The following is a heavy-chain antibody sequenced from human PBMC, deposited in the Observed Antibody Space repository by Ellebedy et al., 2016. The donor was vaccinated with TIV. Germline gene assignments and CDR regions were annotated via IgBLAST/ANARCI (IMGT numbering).Heavy chain of an antibody. CDR3: TRDGSEWSRDY. CDR2: LVNSGRET. CDR1: GFTFSIAG. Sequence: GGSLRLXCAASGFTFSIAGMTWVRQAPGKGLEWVATLVNSGRETYYADPLKGRFTISRDNAMNSLYLQMDSLTVEDTAVYYCTRDGSEWSRDYWGQGTLVTVSS. V-gene: IGHV3-21*06. D-gene: IGHD2-8*01. J-gene: IGHJ4*02.